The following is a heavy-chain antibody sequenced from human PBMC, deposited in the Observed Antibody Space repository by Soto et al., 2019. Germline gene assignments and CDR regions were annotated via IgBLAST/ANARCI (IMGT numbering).Heavy chain of an antibody. CDR1: GGSISSYY. J-gene: IGHJ2*01. CDR3: XXXXXXXGDXXSWYFXL. V-gene: IGHV4-59*01. CDR2: IYYTGST. Sequence: XSLTCAVSGGSISSYYWSWIRQPPGKGLEWIGYIYYTGSTNYNPSLKSRVTISVDTSKNKISLKLRSVTAADTAVYYCXXXXXXXGDXXSWYFXLWXXGTLVTVSS.